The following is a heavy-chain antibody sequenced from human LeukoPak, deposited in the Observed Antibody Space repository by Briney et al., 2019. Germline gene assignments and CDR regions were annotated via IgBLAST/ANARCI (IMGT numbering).Heavy chain of an antibody. D-gene: IGHD3-22*01. V-gene: IGHV1-18*01. CDR2: ISAYNGNT. CDR1: GYTFTSYG. Sequence: ASVKVSCKASGYTFTSYGISWVRQAPGQGLEWMGWISAYNGNTNYAQKLQGRVTMTRDTSISTAYMELSRLRSDDTAVYYCASEYYYDSRDHFDYWGQGTLVTVSS. J-gene: IGHJ4*02. CDR3: ASEYYYDSRDHFDY.